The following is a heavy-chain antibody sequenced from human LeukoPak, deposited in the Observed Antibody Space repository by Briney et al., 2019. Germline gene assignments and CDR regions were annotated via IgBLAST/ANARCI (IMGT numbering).Heavy chain of an antibody. CDR3: ARDPYSGNYGDYYYYYMDV. CDR1: GFTVTDYA. V-gene: IGHV3-21*01. D-gene: IGHD1-26*01. CDR2: ISSSSSYI. J-gene: IGHJ6*03. Sequence: GGSLRLSCAASGFTVTDYAMTWVRQAPGKGLEWVSSISSSSSYIYYADSVKGRFTISRDNAKNSLYLQMNSLRAEDTAVYYCARDPYSGNYGDYYYYYMDVWGKGTTVTISS.